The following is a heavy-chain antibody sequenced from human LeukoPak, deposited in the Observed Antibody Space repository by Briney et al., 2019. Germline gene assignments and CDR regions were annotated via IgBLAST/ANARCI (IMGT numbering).Heavy chain of an antibody. CDR3: ARDPGDYYDSSGYFWFDP. Sequence: SETLSLTCTVSGGSINSYYWSWIRQPPGKGLEWIGYIYYSGSTNYNPSFKSRVTISVDTSKNQFSLKLSSVTAADTAVYYCARDPGDYYDSSGYFWFDPWGQGTLVTVSS. D-gene: IGHD3-22*01. CDR2: IYYSGST. CDR1: GGSINSYY. V-gene: IGHV4-59*01. J-gene: IGHJ5*02.